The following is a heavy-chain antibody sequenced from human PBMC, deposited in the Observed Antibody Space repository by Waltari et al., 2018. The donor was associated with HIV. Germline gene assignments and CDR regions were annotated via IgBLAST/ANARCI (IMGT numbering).Heavy chain of an antibody. V-gene: IGHV2-70*01. Sequence: VTLRESGPALVKPTQTLTLTCTFSGFSLSNSGMCVSWIRQPPGKALEWLALIALYDDKYYSTSLKTRLTISKDTSKIQVVLTMTNMDPVDTATYYCALILIYYDSSGYYDYWGHGTLVTVSS. CDR3: ALILIYYDSSGYYDY. D-gene: IGHD3-22*01. J-gene: IGHJ4*01. CDR1: GFSLSNSGMC. CDR2: IALYDDK.